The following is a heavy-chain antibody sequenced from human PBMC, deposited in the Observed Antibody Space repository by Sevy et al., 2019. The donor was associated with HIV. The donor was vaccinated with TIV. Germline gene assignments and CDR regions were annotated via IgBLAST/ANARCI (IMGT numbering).Heavy chain of an antibody. CDR3: AKEGYSSSWYNPFAFDI. Sequence: GGSLRLSCAASGFTFSSYGMHWVRQAPGKGLEWVAVIWYDGSNKYYADSVKGRFTISRDNSKNTLYLQMNSLRAEDTAVYYCAKEGYSSSWYNPFAFDIWGQGTMVTVSS. V-gene: IGHV3-33*06. CDR1: GFTFSSYG. CDR2: IWYDGSNK. D-gene: IGHD6-13*01. J-gene: IGHJ3*02.